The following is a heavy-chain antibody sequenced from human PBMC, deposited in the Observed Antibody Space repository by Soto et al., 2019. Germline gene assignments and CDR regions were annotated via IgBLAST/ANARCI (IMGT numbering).Heavy chain of an antibody. Sequence: ASVKVSFKASGYTFTSYGISWVRQAPGQGLEWMGWISAYNGNTNYAQKLQGRVTMTTDTSTSTAYMELRSLRSDDTAVYYCATDFANYGDYVGWFDPWGQGTLVTVSS. D-gene: IGHD4-17*01. J-gene: IGHJ5*02. CDR3: ATDFANYGDYVGWFDP. CDR1: GYTFTSYG. CDR2: ISAYNGNT. V-gene: IGHV1-18*01.